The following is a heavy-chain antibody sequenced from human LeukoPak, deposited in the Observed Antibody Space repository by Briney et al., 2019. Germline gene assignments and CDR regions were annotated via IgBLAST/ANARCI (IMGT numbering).Heavy chain of an antibody. CDR2: ISYDGSNK. Sequence: PGGSLRLSCAASGFTVSSNYMSWVRQAPGKGLEWVAVISYDGSNKYYADSVKGRFTISRDNSKNTLYLQINSLRAEDTAVYYCAREGYCTGGSCPDSFDYWGQGTLVTVSS. D-gene: IGHD2-15*01. V-gene: IGHV3-30*03. J-gene: IGHJ4*02. CDR3: AREGYCTGGSCPDSFDY. CDR1: GFTVSSNY.